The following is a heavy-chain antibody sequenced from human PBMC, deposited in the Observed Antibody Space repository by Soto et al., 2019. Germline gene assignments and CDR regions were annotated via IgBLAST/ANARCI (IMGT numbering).Heavy chain of an antibody. Sequence: ASVKVSCKTSGYTFRSYGISWVRQAPGQGLEWMGWISAYNGNTNYAQKFQGRVTMTTDTSTSTVYLEVRSLRSDDTAVYYCARDTHYDILTVYYSHDASDIWGQGTMVTVSS. CDR1: GYTFRSYG. J-gene: IGHJ3*02. CDR2: ISAYNGNT. V-gene: IGHV1-18*01. CDR3: ARDTHYDILTVYYSHDASDI. D-gene: IGHD3-9*01.